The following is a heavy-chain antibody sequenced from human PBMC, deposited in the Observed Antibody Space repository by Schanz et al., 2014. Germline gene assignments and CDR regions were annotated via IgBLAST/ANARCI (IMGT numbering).Heavy chain of an antibody. V-gene: IGHV3-11*01. Sequence: VQLVESGGDLVQPGGSQRLSCAASGFTFSNHALSWIRQAPGKGLEWVSDISDSGDSTHYADSVKGRFTISRDNAKNSLFLQMNSLSAEDTAVYYWAEVAPAATYLDSWGLGTLVTVSS. J-gene: IGHJ4*02. CDR2: ISDSGDST. D-gene: IGHD2-2*01. CDR1: GFTFSNHA. CDR3: AEVAPAATYLDS.